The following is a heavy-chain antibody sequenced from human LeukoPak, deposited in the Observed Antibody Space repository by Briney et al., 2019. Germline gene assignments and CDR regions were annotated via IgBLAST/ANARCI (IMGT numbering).Heavy chain of an antibody. CDR3: ARRTYSSSYFDY. CDR2: INPSDGST. J-gene: IGHJ4*02. Sequence: ASVTVSCTASGYTFTSYYMHWVRQAPGQGLEWLGIINPSDGSTNYAQKFQGRVTMTRDMSTSTVYMELSSLRSEDTAVYYCARRTYSSSYFDYWGQGTLVTVSS. D-gene: IGHD6-6*01. CDR1: GYTFTSYY. V-gene: IGHV1-46*01.